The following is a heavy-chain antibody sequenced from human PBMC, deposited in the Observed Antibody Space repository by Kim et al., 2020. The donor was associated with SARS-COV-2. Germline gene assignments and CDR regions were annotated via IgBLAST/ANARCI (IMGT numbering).Heavy chain of an antibody. D-gene: IGHD3-3*01. J-gene: IGHJ6*02. CDR2: IYYSGST. V-gene: IGHV4-39*02. CDR3: ARDSGITIFGVVIYYYGMDV. Sequence: SETLSLTCTVSGGSISSSSYYWGWIRQPPGKGLEWIGSIYYSGSTYYNPSLKSRVTISIDTSKNQFSLKLSSVTAADTAVYYCARDSGITIFGVVIYYYGMDVSRRGTTITVS. CDR1: GGSISSSSYY.